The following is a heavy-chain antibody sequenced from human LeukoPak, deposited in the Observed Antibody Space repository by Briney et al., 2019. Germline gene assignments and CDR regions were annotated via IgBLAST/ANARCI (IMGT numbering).Heavy chain of an antibody. CDR3: ARGVVATRGDY. CDR1: GFTFSSYW. CDR2: INSDGSST. Sequence: PGGSLRLSCAASGFTFSSYWMHWVRQAPGKGLVWVSRINSDGSSTSYADSVKGRFTISRDNSKNTLYLQMNSLRAEDTAVYYCARGVVATRGDYWGQGTLVTVSS. D-gene: IGHD5-12*01. J-gene: IGHJ4*02. V-gene: IGHV3-74*01.